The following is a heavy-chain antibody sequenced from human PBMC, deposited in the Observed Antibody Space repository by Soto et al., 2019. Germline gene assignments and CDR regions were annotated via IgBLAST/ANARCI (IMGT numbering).Heavy chain of an antibody. CDR3: ARDELIFGVVTPPLSNSEYFKH. J-gene: IGHJ1*01. CDR1: GYTFTSYG. Sequence: ASVKVSCKASGYTFTSYGISWVRQAPGQGLEWMGWISAYNGNTNYAQKLQGRVTMTTDTSTSTAYMELRSLRSDDTAVYYCARDELIFGVVTPPLSNSEYFKHWGQGTLVTVSS. V-gene: IGHV1-18*04. D-gene: IGHD3-3*01. CDR2: ISAYNGNT.